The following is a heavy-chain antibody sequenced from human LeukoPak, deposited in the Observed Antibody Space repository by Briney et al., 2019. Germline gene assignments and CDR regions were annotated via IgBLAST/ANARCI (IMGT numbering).Heavy chain of an antibody. D-gene: IGHD5-24*01. CDR1: GGSISSYY. CDR2: IYYSGST. J-gene: IGHJ3*02. CDR3: ARGLLDGYTHPAAFDI. Sequence: KPSETLSLTCTVSGGSISSYYWSWIRQPLGKGLEWIGYIYYSGSTNYNPPLKSRVTISVDTSKNQFSLKLSSVTAADTAVYYCARGLLDGYTHPAAFDIWGQGTMVTVSS. V-gene: IGHV4-59*01.